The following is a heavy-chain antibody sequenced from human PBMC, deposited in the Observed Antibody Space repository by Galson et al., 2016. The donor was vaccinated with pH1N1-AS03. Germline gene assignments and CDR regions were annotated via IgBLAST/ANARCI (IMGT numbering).Heavy chain of an antibody. D-gene: IGHD2/OR15-2a*01. CDR3: ARDNFYDTGSFYAHFDF. Sequence: SVKVSCKASEGTFSNFGLSWVRQAPGQGLEWMGGFIPIFGTANVAQKFTGRVTITADNLELSSLRSDEPAVSYCARDNFYDTGSFYAHFDFWGQGTLLVVSS. CDR1: EGTFSNFG. CDR2: FIPIFGTA. J-gene: IGHJ4*02. V-gene: IGHV1-69*06.